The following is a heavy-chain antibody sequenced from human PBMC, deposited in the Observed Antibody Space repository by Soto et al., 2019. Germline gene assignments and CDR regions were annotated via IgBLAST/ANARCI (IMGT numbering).Heavy chain of an antibody. V-gene: IGHV3-33*01. CDR2: ICDDGSNK. D-gene: IGHD3-3*01. J-gene: IGHJ6*02. CDR3: AREAYYDFWRGPHPGGTNYYYYYGMHX. CDR1: GFTFSSCG. Sequence: GGSLRLSFAASGFTFSSCGMHWVRQAPGKGLEGVSVICDDGSNKYYAYSVKGRFTISRDNSKNTLYLQMNSLRAEDTAVYYCAREAYYDFWRGPHPGGTNYYYYYGMHXWGPATTV.